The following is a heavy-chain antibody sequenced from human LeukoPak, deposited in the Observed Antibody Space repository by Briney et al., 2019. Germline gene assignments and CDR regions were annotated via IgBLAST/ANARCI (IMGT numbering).Heavy chain of an antibody. CDR3: ARVGEPDTGIAAAGTDAYYYYGMDV. CDR2: ISAYNGNT. CDR1: GYTFTSYG. Sequence: ASVKVSCKASGYTFTSYGISWARQAPGQGLEWMGWISAYNGNTNYAQKLQGRVTMTTDTSTSTAYMELRSLRSDDTAVYYCARVGEPDTGIAAAGTDAYYYYGMDVWGQGTTVTVSS. D-gene: IGHD6-13*01. V-gene: IGHV1-18*01. J-gene: IGHJ6*02.